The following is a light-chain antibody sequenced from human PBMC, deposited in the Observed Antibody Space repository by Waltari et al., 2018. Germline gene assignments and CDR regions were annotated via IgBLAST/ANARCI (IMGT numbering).Light chain of an antibody. J-gene: IGKJ5*01. CDR1: QSVRSN. CDR3: QQYNRWPPIT. Sequence: DIVMTQSPATLSVSPGETATLSCRASQSVRSNLAWSQKKPAQPPRLLIFDASTRATSIPAKFRGSGSGTEFTLTISSLQSEDFAVYYGQQYNRWPPITFGHGTRLEIK. V-gene: IGKV3-15*01. CDR2: DAS.